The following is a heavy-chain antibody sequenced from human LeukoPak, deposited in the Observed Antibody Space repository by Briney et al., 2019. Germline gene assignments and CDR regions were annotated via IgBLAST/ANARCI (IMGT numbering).Heavy chain of an antibody. CDR2: INPSGGTA. V-gene: IGHV1-46*01. Sequence: GAVKVSRKASRYTFTLYFMHWVRPAPGQGGESVGIINPSGGTANYAQKFQCRVTVTRDTSTSTVYMELSSLRSEDTAVYYCARDLFSSSWYGPYYFDYWGQGTLVTVSS. J-gene: IGHJ4*02. CDR1: RYTFTLYF. CDR3: ARDLFSSSWYGPYYFDY. D-gene: IGHD6-13*01.